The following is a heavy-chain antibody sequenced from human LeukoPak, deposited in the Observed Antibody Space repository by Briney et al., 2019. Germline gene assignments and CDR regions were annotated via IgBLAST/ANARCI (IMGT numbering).Heavy chain of an antibody. V-gene: IGHV3-23*01. CDR3: AKVVGATTRGYFDY. CDR2: TSGSGGST. J-gene: IGHJ4*02. D-gene: IGHD1-26*01. Sequence: GGSLRLSCAASGFTFSSYAMSWVRQAPGKGLEWVSTTSGSGGSTYYADSVKGRFTISRDNSKNTLYLQMNSLRAEDTAVYYYAKVVGATTRGYFDYWGQGTLVTVSS. CDR1: GFTFSSYA.